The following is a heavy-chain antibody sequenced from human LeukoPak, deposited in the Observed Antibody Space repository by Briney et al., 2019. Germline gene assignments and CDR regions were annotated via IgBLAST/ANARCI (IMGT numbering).Heavy chain of an antibody. CDR2: ISTSGSTI. CDR3: ARVVSENSGYQGY. Sequence: GSLRLSCAASGFTFSDYYMSWIRQSPGNGLEWVSYISTSGSTIYYADSVKGRFTVSRDNAKNSLFLQMNSLRAEDTAVYYCARVVSENSGYQGYWGQGTLVTVSS. J-gene: IGHJ4*02. D-gene: IGHD3-22*01. V-gene: IGHV3-11*04. CDR1: GFTFSDYY.